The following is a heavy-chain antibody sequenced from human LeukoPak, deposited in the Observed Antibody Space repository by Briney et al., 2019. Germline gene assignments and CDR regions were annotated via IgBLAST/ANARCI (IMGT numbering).Heavy chain of an antibody. CDR2: IIGRGGSS. V-gene: IGHV3-23*01. Sequence: GGSLRLSCAASGLTFNNFALSWVRQAPEKGLEWVAPIIGRGGSSSHAASVKGRFTISRDNSNNTLYLHMSSLRADDTAVYYCAKHPGPYGGNPFNSWGLGMLVTVSS. J-gene: IGHJ4*02. CDR1: GLTFNNFA. D-gene: IGHD4-23*01. CDR3: AKHPGPYGGNPFNS.